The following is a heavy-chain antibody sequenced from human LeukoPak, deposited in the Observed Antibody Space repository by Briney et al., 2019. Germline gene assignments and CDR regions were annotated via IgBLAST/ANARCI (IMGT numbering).Heavy chain of an antibody. D-gene: IGHD3-3*01. V-gene: IGHV5-51*01. CDR2: IYPGDSET. CDR3: ARQSGGRITIFGVVTEYFDY. CDR1: GYSFSNYW. J-gene: IGHJ4*02. Sequence: GESLKISCKGSGYSFSNYWIGWVRQRPGKGLEWMGVIYPGDSETRYSPSFQGQVTISADKSISTAYLQWSSLKASDTAMYYCARQSGGRITIFGVVTEYFDYWGQGTLVTVSS.